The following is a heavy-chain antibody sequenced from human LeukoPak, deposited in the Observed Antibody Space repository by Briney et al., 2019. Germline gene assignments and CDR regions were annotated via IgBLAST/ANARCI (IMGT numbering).Heavy chain of an antibody. D-gene: IGHD2-21*01. CDR1: GFTFSDSA. V-gene: IGHV3-73*01. CDR3: TTGETVVIRNDASHI. CDR2: IRSKADSHAT. J-gene: IGHJ3*02. Sequence: GGSLKLSCAASGFTFSDSAMHWVRLASGKGLEWVARIRSKADSHATAYAASVQGRFTISRDDSRNTAYLQVNSLKTDDSAVYYCTTGETVVIRNDASHIWGQGTMVTVSS.